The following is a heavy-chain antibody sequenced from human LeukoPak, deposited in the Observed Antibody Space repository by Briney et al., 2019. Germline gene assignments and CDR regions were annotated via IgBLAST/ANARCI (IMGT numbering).Heavy chain of an antibody. D-gene: IGHD3-3*01. CDR2: MNSRSSYI. Sequence: GGSLRLSCVASGFTFSKYNMIWVRQAPGKGLEWVSSMNSRSSYIYYADSVKGRFTISRDNAKNSLYLQMNSLRAEDTAVYYCARDYDFWSGYFGGYMDVWGKGTTVTVSS. J-gene: IGHJ6*03. CDR1: GFTFSKYN. V-gene: IGHV3-21*01. CDR3: ARDYDFWSGYFGGYMDV.